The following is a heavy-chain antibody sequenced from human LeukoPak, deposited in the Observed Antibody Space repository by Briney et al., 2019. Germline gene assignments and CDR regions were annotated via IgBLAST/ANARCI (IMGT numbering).Heavy chain of an antibody. Sequence: PGGSLRLSCAASGFTFDDYAMHWVRQAPGKGLEWVSGISWNSGSIGYADSVKGRFTISRDNAKNSLYLQMNSLRAEDTALYYCANDIFPRGAAPNYYYYGMDVWGQGTTVTVSS. D-gene: IGHD2-15*01. CDR3: ANDIFPRGAAPNYYYYGMDV. CDR2: ISWNSGSI. CDR1: GFTFDDYA. J-gene: IGHJ6*02. V-gene: IGHV3-9*01.